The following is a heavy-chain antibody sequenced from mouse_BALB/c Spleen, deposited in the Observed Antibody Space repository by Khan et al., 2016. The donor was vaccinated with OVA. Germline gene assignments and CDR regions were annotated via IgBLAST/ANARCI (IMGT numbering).Heavy chain of an antibody. CDR3: ARQEEYYGSRPYFDC. CDR1: GLTFSRYS. D-gene: IGHD1-1*01. J-gene: IGHJ2*01. CDR2: ISSGGSYT. Sequence: EVELEESGGGLVKPGQSLKLSCAASGLTFSRYSMSWVRQTPEKRLEWVASISSGGSYTYYPDNVTGRFTLSRDNAKNTLYLHMSSLRSEHMAIYYCARQEEYYGSRPYFDCWGQGTTCTVSS. V-gene: IGHV5-9-3*01.